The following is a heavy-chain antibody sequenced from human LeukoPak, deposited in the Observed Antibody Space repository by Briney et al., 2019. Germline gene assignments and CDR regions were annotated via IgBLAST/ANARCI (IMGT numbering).Heavy chain of an antibody. CDR1: GFTVSTNY. Sequence: PGGSLRLSCAASGFTVSTNYMSWVRQAPGKGLEWVSVIYSGGTTNYADSVKGRFTISRDNSKNTLYLQMNSLRAEDTAVYYCAKDGSSSFDYWGQGTLVTVSS. CDR2: IYSGGTT. D-gene: IGHD6-6*01. CDR3: AKDGSSSFDY. J-gene: IGHJ4*02. V-gene: IGHV3-53*01.